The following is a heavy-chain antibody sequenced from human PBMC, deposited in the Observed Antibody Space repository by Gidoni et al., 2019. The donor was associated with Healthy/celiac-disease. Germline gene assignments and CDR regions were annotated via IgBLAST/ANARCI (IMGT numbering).Heavy chain of an antibody. J-gene: IGHJ5*02. CDR2: ISWDGGST. CDR3: AKGGTFSSSWYSVWFDP. Sequence: EVQLVESGGVVVQPGGSLRLSCAASGFTFDDYAMHWVRQAPGKGLEWVSLISWDGGSTYYADSVKGRFTISRDNSKNSLYLQMNSLRAEDTALYYCAKGGTFSSSWYSVWFDPWGQGTLVTVSS. D-gene: IGHD6-13*01. V-gene: IGHV3-43D*04. CDR1: GFTFDDYA.